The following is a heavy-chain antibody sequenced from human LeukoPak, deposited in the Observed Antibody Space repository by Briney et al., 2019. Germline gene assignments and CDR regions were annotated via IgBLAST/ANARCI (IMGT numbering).Heavy chain of an antibody. J-gene: IGHJ6*03. D-gene: IGHD6-13*01. CDR2: IKHDGNEI. CDR3: ARVVRSSWFYYYYYMDV. Sequence: PGGSLRLSCAASGFTFGSFGISWVRQAPGKGLEWLASIKHDGNEIYYVDSVKGRFTVSRDNAKNSVYLQMNSPRAEDTAVYYCARVVRSSWFYYYYYMDVWGKGTTVTVSS. CDR1: GFTFGSFG. V-gene: IGHV3-7*01.